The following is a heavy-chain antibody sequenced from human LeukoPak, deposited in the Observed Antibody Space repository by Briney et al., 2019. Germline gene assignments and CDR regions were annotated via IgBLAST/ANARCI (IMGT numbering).Heavy chain of an antibody. Sequence: SETLSLTCTVSGGSISSSSYYWGWIRQPPGKGLEWIGSIYYSGSTYYNPSLKSLVTISVDTSKNQFSLKLSSVTAADTAVYYCASRIAVAGDIWGQGTMVTVSS. CDR3: ASRIAVAGDI. CDR2: IYYSGST. V-gene: IGHV4-39*01. D-gene: IGHD6-19*01. J-gene: IGHJ3*02. CDR1: GGSISSSSYY.